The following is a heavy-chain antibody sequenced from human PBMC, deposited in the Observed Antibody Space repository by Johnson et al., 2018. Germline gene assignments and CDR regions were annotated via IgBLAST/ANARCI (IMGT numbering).Heavy chain of an antibody. Sequence: EVQLLESGGGLVQPGGSLRLSCAASGFTFSSYWMHWVRQAPGKGLVWVSRINSDGSSTSYADSVKGRFTISRDKAKNTLYLQMNSLRAEDTAVYYCAREVTTYYYDSSGYLDAFDIWGQGTMVTVSS. CDR2: INSDGSST. V-gene: IGHV3-74*01. CDR1: GFTFSSYW. CDR3: AREVTTYYYDSSGYLDAFDI. J-gene: IGHJ3*02. D-gene: IGHD3-22*01.